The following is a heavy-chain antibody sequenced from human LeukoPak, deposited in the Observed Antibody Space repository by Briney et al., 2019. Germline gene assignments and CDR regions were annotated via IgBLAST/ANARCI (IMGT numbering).Heavy chain of an antibody. D-gene: IGHD6-19*01. J-gene: IGHJ5*02. Sequence: SQTLSLTCAISGDSVSSNSAAWNWIRQSPSRGLEWLGRTYYRSKWYNDYAVSVKSRTTINPDTSKNQSSLQLNSVTPEDTAVYYCARGIAVAGTLDNWFDPWGQGTLVTVSS. CDR3: ARGIAVAGTLDNWFDP. V-gene: IGHV6-1*01. CDR2: TYYRSKWYN. CDR1: GDSVSSNSAA.